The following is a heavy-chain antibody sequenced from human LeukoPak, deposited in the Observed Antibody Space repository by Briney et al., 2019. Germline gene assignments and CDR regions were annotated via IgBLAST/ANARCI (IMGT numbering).Heavy chain of an antibody. Sequence: PGRSLRLSCAASGFTFSSYGMHWVRQAPGKGLEWVAVIWYDGSNEHYADSVQGRFIISRDKSKNTLYLQMNSLRAEDTAVYYCARDSSGPWFDPWGQGTLVTVSS. J-gene: IGHJ5*02. CDR2: IWYDGSNE. V-gene: IGHV3-33*01. CDR1: GFTFSSYG. CDR3: ARDSSGPWFDP. D-gene: IGHD6-6*01.